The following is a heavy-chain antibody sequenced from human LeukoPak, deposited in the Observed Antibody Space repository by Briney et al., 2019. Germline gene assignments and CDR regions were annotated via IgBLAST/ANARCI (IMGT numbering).Heavy chain of an antibody. Sequence: SVKVSCEASGGTFSSSAISWVRQAPGQGLEWMGGIIPIFGTANYAQKFQGRVAITTDESTSTAYMELSSLRSEDTAVYYCACSLVGATSVDSWGRGTLVTVSS. V-gene: IGHV1-69*05. CDR2: IIPIFGTA. D-gene: IGHD1-26*01. J-gene: IGHJ4*02. CDR3: ACSLVGATSVDS. CDR1: GGTFSSSA.